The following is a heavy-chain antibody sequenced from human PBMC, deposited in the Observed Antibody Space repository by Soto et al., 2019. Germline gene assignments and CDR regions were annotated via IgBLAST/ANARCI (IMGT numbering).Heavy chain of an antibody. CDR3: AKAPYYYDSSGVDY. J-gene: IGHJ4*02. CDR1: GFTFSSYG. V-gene: IGHV3-30*18. CDR2: ISYDGSNK. Sequence: GGSLRLSCAASGFTFSSYGMHWVRQAPGKGLEWVAVISYDGSNKYHADSVKGRFTISRDNSKNTLYLQMNSLRAEDTAVYYCAKAPYYYDSSGVDYWGQGTLVTVSS. D-gene: IGHD3-22*01.